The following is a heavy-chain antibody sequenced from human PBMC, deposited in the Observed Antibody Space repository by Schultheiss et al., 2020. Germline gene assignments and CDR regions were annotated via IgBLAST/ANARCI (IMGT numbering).Heavy chain of an antibody. CDR3: ARGLAVPGHYYYYMDV. Sequence: GGSLRLSCAASGFTVSSNYMTWVRQAPGEGLEWISLVYSGGRTQYADSVKGRFTISRDNSKNTLCLQMNSLRAEDTAVYYCARGLAVPGHYYYYMDVWSKGTAVTVSS. CDR2: VYSGGRT. J-gene: IGHJ6*03. V-gene: IGHV3-66*01. CDR1: GFTVSSNY. D-gene: IGHD6-19*01.